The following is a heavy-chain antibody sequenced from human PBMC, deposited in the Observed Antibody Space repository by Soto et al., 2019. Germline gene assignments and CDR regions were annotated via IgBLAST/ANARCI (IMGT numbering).Heavy chain of an antibody. CDR2: INHSGST. Sequence: SETLSLTCAVYGGSFSGYYWSWIRQPPGKGLEWTGEINHSGSTNYNPSLKSRVTISVDTSKNQFSLKLSSVTAADTAVYYCARGHIVVVPAAMLNYYYGMDVWGQGTTVTVSS. D-gene: IGHD2-2*01. CDR1: GGSFSGYY. V-gene: IGHV4-34*01. CDR3: ARGHIVVVPAAMLNYYYGMDV. J-gene: IGHJ6*02.